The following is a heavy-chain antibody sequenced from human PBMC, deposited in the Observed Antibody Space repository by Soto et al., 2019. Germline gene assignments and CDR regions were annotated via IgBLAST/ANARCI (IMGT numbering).Heavy chain of an antibody. J-gene: IGHJ4*02. Sequence: SGPMLVNPTQTLTLTCTFSGFSLSTSGVGVGWIRQPPGKALEWLALIYWDDDKGCSPSLKSRLTITKDTSQNQVVLTITNMDPVDTATYYCAHPYSSGEKEYCSGYWGQGTLVSIAS. D-gene: IGHD3-10*01. CDR2: IYWDDDK. CDR3: AHPYSSGEKEYCSGY. V-gene: IGHV2-5*02. CDR1: GFSLSTSGVG.